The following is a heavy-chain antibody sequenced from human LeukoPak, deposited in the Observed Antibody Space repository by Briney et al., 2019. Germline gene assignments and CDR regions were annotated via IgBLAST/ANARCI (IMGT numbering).Heavy chain of an antibody. CDR3: ARASSMVRGDTTFDY. CDR2: IYHSGST. D-gene: IGHD3-10*01. CDR1: GGSINKYY. Sequence: PSETLSLTCTVSGGSINKYYWSWIRQPPGKGLEWIGYIYHSGSTYYNPSLKSRVTISVDRSKNQFSLKLSSVTAAYTAVYYCARASSMVRGDTTFDYWGQGTLVTVSS. J-gene: IGHJ4*02. V-gene: IGHV4-59*12.